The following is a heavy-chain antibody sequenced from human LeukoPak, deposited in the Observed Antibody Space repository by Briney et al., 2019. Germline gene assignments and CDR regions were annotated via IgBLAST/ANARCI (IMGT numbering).Heavy chain of an antibody. D-gene: IGHD2-2*01. J-gene: IGHJ4*02. CDR3: AKYQSGLLRGVHFDY. CDR2: ISGSGGST. CDR1: GFTFSGKA. Sequence: GGSLRLSCAASGFTFSGKAMSWVGQAPGKGLDGVSAISGSGGSTYYADSVKGRFTISRDNSKNTLYLQMNSLRAEDTAVYYCAKYQSGLLRGVHFDYWGQGTLVTVSS. V-gene: IGHV3-23*01.